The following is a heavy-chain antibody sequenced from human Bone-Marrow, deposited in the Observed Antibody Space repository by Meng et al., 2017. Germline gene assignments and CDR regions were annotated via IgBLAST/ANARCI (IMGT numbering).Heavy chain of an antibody. CDR1: GYTFTSYD. CDR3: ARLNMGSGWTFDY. Sequence: ASVKVPCKASGYTFTSYDINWVRQAAGQGLEWMGWMNPNSGNTGYAQKFQGRVTMTRNTSISTAYMELSSLKASDTAMYYCARLNMGSGWTFDYWGQGTLVTVSS. CDR2: MNPNSGNT. J-gene: IGHJ4*02. V-gene: IGHV1-8*01. D-gene: IGHD6-19*01.